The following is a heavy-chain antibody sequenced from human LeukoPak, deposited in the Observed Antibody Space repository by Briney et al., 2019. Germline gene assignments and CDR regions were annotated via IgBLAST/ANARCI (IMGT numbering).Heavy chain of an antibody. CDR1: GFTFSSYG. J-gene: IGHJ4*02. CDR3: GKEAIVVGGLDYFDC. V-gene: IGHV3-30*02. D-gene: IGHD2-15*01. CDR2: IRCGGSNK. Sequence: GGSLRLSCAASGFTFSSYGMNWVRQAPGKGLGWVSFIRCGGSNKYYADSVKGRFTISRDNSKNTLYLQMNSLRAEDTAVYYCGKEAIVVGGLDYFDCWGQGTLVTVSS.